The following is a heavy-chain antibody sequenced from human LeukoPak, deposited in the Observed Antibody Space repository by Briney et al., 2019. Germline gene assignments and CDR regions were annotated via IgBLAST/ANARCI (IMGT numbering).Heavy chain of an antibody. Sequence: GGSLRLSCAASGFTFSSYGMHWVRQAPGKGLEWVAVISYDGSNKYYADSVKGRFTISRDNSKNTLYLQMNSLRAEDTAVYYCAKDAITYYYGSGKCNWFDPWGQGTLVTVSS. D-gene: IGHD3-10*01. J-gene: IGHJ5*02. CDR3: AKDAITYYYGSGKCNWFDP. CDR1: GFTFSSYG. CDR2: ISYDGSNK. V-gene: IGHV3-30*18.